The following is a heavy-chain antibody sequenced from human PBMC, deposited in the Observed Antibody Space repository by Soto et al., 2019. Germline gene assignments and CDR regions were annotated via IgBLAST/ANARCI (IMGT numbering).Heavy chain of an antibody. J-gene: IGHJ3*02. CDR2: FDPEDGET. CDR3: ATWSFSGLHGAFDI. V-gene: IGHV1-24*01. CDR1: GYTLTELP. Sequence: ASVKVSCKVSGYTLTELPMHWVRQAPGKGLEWMGGFDPEDGETIYAQKFQGRVTMTEDTSTDTAYMELSSLRSEDTAVYYCATWSFSGLHGAFDIWGQGTMVTVSS. D-gene: IGHD3-10*01.